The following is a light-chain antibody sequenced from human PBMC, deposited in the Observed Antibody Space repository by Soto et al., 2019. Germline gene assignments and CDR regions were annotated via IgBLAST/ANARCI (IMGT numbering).Light chain of an antibody. CDR3: QRTYNAPGT. CDR1: QDINGY. CDR2: SAS. Sequence: DIQLTQSPSSLSASVGDRVTVTCRVSQDINGYLSWYRQKPEKIPKLLIYSASNLQSGVTSRFSSSVSRTDFPLTISSLRPEDVETYYGQRTYNAPGTFGQGTTLEIK. V-gene: IGKV1-27*01. J-gene: IGKJ2*02.